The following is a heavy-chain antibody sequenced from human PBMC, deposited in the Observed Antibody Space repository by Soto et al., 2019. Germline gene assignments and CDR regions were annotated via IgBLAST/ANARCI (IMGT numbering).Heavy chain of an antibody. D-gene: IGHD3-9*01. V-gene: IGHV1-18*01. CDR1: GYTFTSYG. CDR2: ISAYNGNT. J-gene: IGHJ6*02. CDR3: ARDYPALYDILTGYYQAVDYYGMDV. Sequence: ASVKVSCKASGYTFTSYGISWVRQAPGQGLEWMGWISAYNGNTNYAQKLQGRVTMTTDTSTSTAYMELRSLRSDDTALYYCARDYPALYDILTGYYQAVDYYGMDVWGQGTTVTVSS.